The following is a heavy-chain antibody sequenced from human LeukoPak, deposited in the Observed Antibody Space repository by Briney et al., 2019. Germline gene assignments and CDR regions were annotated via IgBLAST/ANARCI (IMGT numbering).Heavy chain of an antibody. CDR1: GFTFSTYV. V-gene: IGHV3-48*03. CDR3: ARSRGVDWFDP. CDR2: ISHSGSTI. J-gene: IGHJ5*02. D-gene: IGHD2-15*01. Sequence: GGSLRLSCAASGFTFSTYVMNWVRQAPGKGLEWVSYISHSGSTIYYADSVKGRFTISRDNAKNSLYLQMNSLRTEDTAVYYCARSRGVDWFDPWGQGTLVTVSS.